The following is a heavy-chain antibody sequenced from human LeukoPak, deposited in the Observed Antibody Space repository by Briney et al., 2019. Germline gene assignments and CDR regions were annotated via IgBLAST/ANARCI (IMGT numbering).Heavy chain of an antibody. V-gene: IGHV3-7*01. CDR2: IKQDGSEK. Sequence: GGSLRLSCAGSGFTLSSNWMSWVRQAPGKGLEWVANIKQDGSEKHYVDSVKGRFTISRDNAKNSLYLQMNSLRAEDTAVYYCARGFRGWYAEGFDYWGQGTLVTVSS. J-gene: IGHJ4*02. D-gene: IGHD6-19*01. CDR1: GFTLSSNW. CDR3: ARGFRGWYAEGFDY.